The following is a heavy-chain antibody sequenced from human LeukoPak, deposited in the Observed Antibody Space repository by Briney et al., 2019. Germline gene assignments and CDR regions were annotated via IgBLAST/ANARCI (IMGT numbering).Heavy chain of an antibody. Sequence: GSLRLSCAASGFTSSSYAMSWVRQAPGKGLEWVSAISGSGGSTYYADSVKGRFTISRDNSKNTLYLQMNSLRAEDTAVYYCAKTTKRVGSTSCYDYWGQGTLVTVSS. D-gene: IGHD2-2*01. CDR1: GFTSSSYA. CDR2: ISGSGGST. CDR3: AKTTKRVGSTSCYDY. V-gene: IGHV3-23*01. J-gene: IGHJ4*02.